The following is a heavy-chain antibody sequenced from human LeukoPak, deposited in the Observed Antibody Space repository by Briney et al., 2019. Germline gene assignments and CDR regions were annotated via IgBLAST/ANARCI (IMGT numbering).Heavy chain of an antibody. CDR2: IIPILGIA. CDR3: ARSTGRYGSGSYYNPPFDY. Sequence: SVKVSCKASGGTFSSYAISWVRQAPGQGLEWMGRIIPILGIANYAQKFQGRVTITADKSTSTAYMELSSLRSEDTAVYYCARSTGRYGSGSYYNPPFDYWGQGTLVTVSS. V-gene: IGHV1-69*04. J-gene: IGHJ4*02. D-gene: IGHD3-10*01. CDR1: GGTFSSYA.